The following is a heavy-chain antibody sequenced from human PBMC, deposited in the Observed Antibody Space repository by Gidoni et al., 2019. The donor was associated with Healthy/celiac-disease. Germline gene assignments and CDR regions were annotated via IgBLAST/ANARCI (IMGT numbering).Heavy chain of an antibody. CDR1: GYSFTSYW. CDR2: IYPGDSDT. CDR3: ASLYYYDSSGFQDAFDI. Sequence: EVQLVQSGAEVKKPGESLKISCKGSGYSFTSYWIGWVRQMPGKGLEWMGIIYPGDSDTRYSPSFQGQVTISADKSISTAYLQWSSLKASDTAMYYCASLYYYDSSGFQDAFDIWGQGTMVTVSS. V-gene: IGHV5-51*03. J-gene: IGHJ3*02. D-gene: IGHD3-22*01.